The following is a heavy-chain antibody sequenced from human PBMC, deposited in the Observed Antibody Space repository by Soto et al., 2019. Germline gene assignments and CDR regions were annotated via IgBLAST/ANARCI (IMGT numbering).Heavy chain of an antibody. Sequence: QVQLVQSGAEVKKPGASVKVSCKASGYTFTSYGICWVRQAPGQGLEWMGWISGYNGNTNYAQNLQGRVTMTTDTSTSTVYTELRTLRSDDTALYYCASRCSSTMRLALWGRGTLVIVSS. CDR3: ASRCSSTMRLAL. V-gene: IGHV1-18*01. CDR2: ISGYNGNT. CDR1: GYTFTSYG. J-gene: IGHJ2*01. D-gene: IGHD2-2*01.